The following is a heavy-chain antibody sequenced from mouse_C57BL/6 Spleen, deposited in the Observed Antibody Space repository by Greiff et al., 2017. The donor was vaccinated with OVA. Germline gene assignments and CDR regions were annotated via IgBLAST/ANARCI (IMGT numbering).Heavy chain of an antibody. D-gene: IGHD2-5*01. J-gene: IGHJ3*01. CDR3: AVDYSNYVGFAY. Sequence: VQLQQPGAELVKPGASVKMSCKASGYTFTSYWITWVKQRPGQGLEWIGDIYPGSGSTNYNEKFKSKATLTVDTSSSTAYMQLSSLTSEDSAVYYCAVDYSNYVGFAYWGQGTLVTVSA. V-gene: IGHV1-55*01. CDR2: IYPGSGST. CDR1: GYTFTSYW.